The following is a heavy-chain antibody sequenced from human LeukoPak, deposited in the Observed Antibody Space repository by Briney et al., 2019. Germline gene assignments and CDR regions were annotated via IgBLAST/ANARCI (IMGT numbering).Heavy chain of an antibody. D-gene: IGHD3-22*01. CDR2: ISAYNGNT. V-gene: IGHV1-18*01. CDR1: GYTFTSYG. Sequence: ASVKVSCKASGYTFTSYGISWVRQAPGQGLEWMGWISAYNGNTNYAQKLQGRVAMTTDTSTSTAYMELRSLRSDDTAVYYCAREYYYDSSGSRNFDYWGQGTLVTVSS. J-gene: IGHJ4*02. CDR3: AREYYYDSSGSRNFDY.